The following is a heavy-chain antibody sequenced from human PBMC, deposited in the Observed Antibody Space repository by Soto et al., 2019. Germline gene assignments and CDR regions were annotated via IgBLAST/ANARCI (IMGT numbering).Heavy chain of an antibody. V-gene: IGHV5-51*01. CDR3: ARPSNNYVAH. CDR2: INPGDSGS. Sequence: ESLKISCKASGYSFSNYWIVWFRQMPGKDLEWMAIINPGDSGSRYSPSFQGQVTISADKSISTAYLQWNSLKASDTAMYYCARPSNNYVAHWGQGTLVTVSS. D-gene: IGHD4-4*01. CDR1: GYSFSNYW. J-gene: IGHJ4*02.